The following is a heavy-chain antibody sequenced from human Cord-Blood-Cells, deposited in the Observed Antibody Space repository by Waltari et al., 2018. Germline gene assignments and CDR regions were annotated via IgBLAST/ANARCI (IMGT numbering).Heavy chain of an antibody. Sequence: QVQLVQSGAEVKKPGASVKVSCKASGYTFTSYAMHWVRQAPGQRLEWMGWINAGNGNTKYSQKFQGRVTITRDTSASTAYMELSSLRSEDTAVYYCAREGITEQLVPSSDAFDIWGQGTMVTVSS. D-gene: IGHD6-6*01. CDR1: GYTFTSYA. CDR3: AREGITEQLVPSSDAFDI. V-gene: IGHV1-3*01. J-gene: IGHJ3*02. CDR2: INAGNGNT.